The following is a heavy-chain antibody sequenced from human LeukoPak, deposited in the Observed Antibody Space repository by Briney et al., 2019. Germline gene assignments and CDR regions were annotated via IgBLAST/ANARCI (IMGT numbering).Heavy chain of an antibody. CDR1: GGSISSYY. V-gene: IGHV4-59*01. CDR2: IYHSGST. Sequence: PSETLSLTCTVSGGSISSYYWSWIRQPPGKGLEWIGYIYHSGSTNYNPSLKSRVTISVDTSKNQFSLKLSSVTAADTAVYYCAREVVGPDEDRFDPWGQGTLVTVSS. J-gene: IGHJ5*02. CDR3: AREVVGPDEDRFDP. D-gene: IGHD1-26*01.